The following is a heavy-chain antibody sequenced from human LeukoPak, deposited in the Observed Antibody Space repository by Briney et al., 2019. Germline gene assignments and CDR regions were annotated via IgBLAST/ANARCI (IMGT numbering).Heavy chain of an antibody. CDR3: ARHVHCSSTSCHGNWFDP. Sequence: GESLKISCKGSGYSFTSYWIGWVRQMPGKGLAWMGIIYPGDSDTRYSPSFQGQVTISADKSISTAYLQWSSLKASGTAMYYCARHVHCSSTSCHGNWFDPWGQGTLVTVSS. V-gene: IGHV5-51*01. J-gene: IGHJ5*02. CDR1: GYSFTSYW. D-gene: IGHD2-2*01. CDR2: IYPGDSDT.